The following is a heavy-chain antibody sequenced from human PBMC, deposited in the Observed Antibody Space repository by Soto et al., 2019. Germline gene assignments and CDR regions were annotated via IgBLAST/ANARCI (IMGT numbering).Heavy chain of an antibody. J-gene: IGHJ6*03. CDR3: ARDGYSSSWYSSVSYYYYMDV. D-gene: IGHD6-13*01. CDR1: GYTFTIYG. CDR2: ISAYNGNT. Sequence: GASVKVSCKASGYTFTIYGISWVRQAPGQGLEWMGWISAYNGNTNYAQKLQGRVTMTTDTSTSTAYMELRSLRSDDTAVYYCARDGYSSSWYSSVSYYYYMDVWGKGTTVTVSS. V-gene: IGHV1-18*01.